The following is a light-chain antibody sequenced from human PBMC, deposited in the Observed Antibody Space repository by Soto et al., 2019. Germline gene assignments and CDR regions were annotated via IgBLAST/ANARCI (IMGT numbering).Light chain of an antibody. CDR3: QQYGSSPRT. Sequence: EIVFTQSPGTLSFSPGERATLSCRASQSVSSSYLAWYQQKPGQAPRLLIYGASSRATGIPDRFSGSGSGTDFTLTISRLEPEDFAVYYCQQYGSSPRTFGPGTKVD. CDR2: GAS. J-gene: IGKJ3*01. CDR1: QSVSSSY. V-gene: IGKV3-20*01.